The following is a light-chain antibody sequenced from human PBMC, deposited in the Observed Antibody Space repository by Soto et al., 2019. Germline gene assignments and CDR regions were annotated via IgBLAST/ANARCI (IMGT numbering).Light chain of an antibody. V-gene: IGKV1-5*03. Sequence: DIQMTQSPPTLSASVGDRVTITCRASQSISSWLAWYQQKPGKAPKLLIYKASSLESGVPSRFSGSGSGTEFTLTISSLQPDDFATYYCQQYKSYSLTFGRGTKVDIK. J-gene: IGKJ4*01. CDR1: QSISSW. CDR3: QQYKSYSLT. CDR2: KAS.